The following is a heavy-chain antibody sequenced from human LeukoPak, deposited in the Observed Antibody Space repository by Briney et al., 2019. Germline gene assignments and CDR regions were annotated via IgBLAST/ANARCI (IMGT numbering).Heavy chain of an antibody. V-gene: IGHV3-74*01. CDR1: GFTFSNYW. CDR2: IKSNGRTT. CDR3: ARDGRLDGYNGIVDN. Sequence: GGSLRLSCAASGFTFSNYWMHWVRQAPGKGLVWVSSIKSNGRTTSYADSVKGRFTISRDNAKNTLYLQMNNLRVEDTAVYYCARDGRLDGYNGIVDNWGQGTLVTVSS. D-gene: IGHD5-24*01. J-gene: IGHJ4*02.